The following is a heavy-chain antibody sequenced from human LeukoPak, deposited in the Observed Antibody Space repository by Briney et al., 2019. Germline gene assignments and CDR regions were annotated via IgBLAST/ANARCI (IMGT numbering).Heavy chain of an antibody. CDR1: GRSISRYY. V-gene: IGHV4-59*01. CDR3: AGMRITTPTVRTLDY. Sequence: SETLSLTCTVSGRSISRYYWSWIRQPPGKGLEWIGFIYYTGSTNYNPSLKSRVTISVDTSKNQFSLKLSSVTAADTAVYYCAGMRITTPTVRTLDYWGQGTLVTVSS. CDR2: IYYTGST. J-gene: IGHJ4*02. D-gene: IGHD1-14*01.